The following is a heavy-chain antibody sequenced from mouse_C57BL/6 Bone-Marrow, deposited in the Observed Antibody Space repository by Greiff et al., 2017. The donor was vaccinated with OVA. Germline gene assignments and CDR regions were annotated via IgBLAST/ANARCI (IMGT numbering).Heavy chain of an antibody. D-gene: IGHD2-4*01. CDR2: IYPRSGNT. J-gene: IGHJ4*01. Sequence: QVQLQQSGAELARPGASVKLSCTASGYTFTSYGISWVKQRTGQGLEWIGEIYPRSGNTYYNEKFKGKATLTADKSSSTAYMELRSLTSEDSAVYFCARVDYVYAMDYWCQGTSVTVSS. V-gene: IGHV1-81*01. CDR3: ARVDYVYAMDY. CDR1: GYTFTSYG.